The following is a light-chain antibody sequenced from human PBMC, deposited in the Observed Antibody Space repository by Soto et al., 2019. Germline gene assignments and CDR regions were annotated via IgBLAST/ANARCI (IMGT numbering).Light chain of an antibody. CDR1: QRISTN. CDR3: QQYNNWPPAYT. CDR2: GAS. Sequence: EIVMTQSPATLSVSPGESATLSCRASQRISTNLAWYQQKGGQPPGLLIYGASTRATGITQRFSGSGSGTDFTLTISSLQSEDFAVYYCQQYNNWPPAYTFGQGTRVESK. V-gene: IGKV3-15*01. J-gene: IGKJ2*01.